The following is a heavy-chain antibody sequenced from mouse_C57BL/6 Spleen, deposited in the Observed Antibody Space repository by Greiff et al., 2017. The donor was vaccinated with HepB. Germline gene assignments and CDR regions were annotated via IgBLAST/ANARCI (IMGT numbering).Heavy chain of an antibody. J-gene: IGHJ4*01. D-gene: IGHD2-3*01. Sequence: VQLQQSGPELVKPGASVMISCKASGYSFTDYNMNWVKQSNGKSLEWIGVINPNYGTTSYNQKFKGKATLTVDQSSSTAYMQLNSLTSEDSAVYYCERRDDGYYDYAMDHWGQGTSVTVSS. CDR2: INPNYGTT. CDR3: ERRDDGYYDYAMDH. V-gene: IGHV1-39*01. CDR1: GYSFTDYN.